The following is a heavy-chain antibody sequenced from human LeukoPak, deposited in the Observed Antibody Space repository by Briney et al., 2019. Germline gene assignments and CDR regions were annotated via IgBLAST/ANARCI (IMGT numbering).Heavy chain of an antibody. CDR3: ARRLRDYYDSSGYDYYYYYMGV. CDR1: GYTFTSYD. J-gene: IGHJ6*03. D-gene: IGHD3-22*01. Sequence: ASVKVSCKASGYTFTSYDINWVRQATGQGLEWMGWMNPNSGNTGYAQKFQGRVTMTRNTSISTAYMELSSLRSEDTAVYYCARRLRDYYDSSGYDYYYYYMGVWGKGTTVTISS. CDR2: MNPNSGNT. V-gene: IGHV1-8*01.